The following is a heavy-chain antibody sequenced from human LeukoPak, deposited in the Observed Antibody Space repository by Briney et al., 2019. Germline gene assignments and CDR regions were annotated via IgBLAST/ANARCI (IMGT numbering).Heavy chain of an antibody. CDR3: ASRGYSYGIFDY. CDR1: GGTFSSYA. V-gene: IGHV1-69*05. D-gene: IGHD5-18*01. Sequence: GASVKVSCKVSGGTFSSYAISWVRPAPGQGLEWLGMVITIFGTANYAQKFQGRVTITTDESSNTAYMELSSLRSEDTAVYYCASRGYSYGIFDYWGQGTLVTVSS. CDR2: VITIFGTA. J-gene: IGHJ4*02.